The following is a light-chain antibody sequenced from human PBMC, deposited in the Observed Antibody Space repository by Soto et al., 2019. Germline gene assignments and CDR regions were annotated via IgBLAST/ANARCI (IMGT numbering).Light chain of an antibody. V-gene: IGKV3-15*01. Sequence: EIVMTQSPATLSVSPGERATLSCRASQSVSSDLAWYQQKAGQAPRLLIYAASTRVAGIPGRFSGSGSGTEFTLTISSLQSEDFAVYYCQQYSNWPPYTFGQGTKLEIK. J-gene: IGKJ2*01. CDR3: QQYSNWPPYT. CDR2: AAS. CDR1: QSVSSD.